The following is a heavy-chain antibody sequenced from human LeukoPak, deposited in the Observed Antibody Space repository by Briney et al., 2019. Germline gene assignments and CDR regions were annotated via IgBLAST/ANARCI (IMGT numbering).Heavy chain of an antibody. CDR1: GFTFSSYE. CDR2: ISSSGSTI. D-gene: IGHD5-18*01. Sequence: GRSLRLACAASGFTFSSYEMNWVRQAPGKGLEWVSYISSSGSTIYYADSVKGRFTISRDNAKDSLYLQMNSLRAEGTAVYCCARIQLLGPGDAFDIWGQGTMVTVSS. V-gene: IGHV3-48*03. CDR3: ARIQLLGPGDAFDI. J-gene: IGHJ3*02.